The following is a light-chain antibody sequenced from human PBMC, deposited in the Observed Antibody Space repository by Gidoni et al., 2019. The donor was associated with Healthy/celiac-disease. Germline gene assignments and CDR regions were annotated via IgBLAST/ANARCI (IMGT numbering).Light chain of an antibody. CDR1: PDISNY. CDR2: DAS. Sequence: DIHMTQSPSSLSASVGDRVTITCQASPDISNYLNWYQQKPGKAPKLQIYDASNLETGVPSRFSGSGSGTAFTFTISSLQPEDIATYYCQQYDNLPYTFGQGTKLEIK. J-gene: IGKJ2*01. CDR3: QQYDNLPYT. V-gene: IGKV1-33*01.